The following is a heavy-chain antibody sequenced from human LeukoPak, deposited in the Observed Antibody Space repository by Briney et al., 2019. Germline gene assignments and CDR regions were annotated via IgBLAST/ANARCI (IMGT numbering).Heavy chain of an antibody. V-gene: IGHV3-23*01. Sequence: QPGGSLRLSCAASGFTFSNSAMSWVRQAPGKGLEWVSTLSGSGITTYYADSVKGRFTISRDNSKNTLSLQMNSLRAEDTAVYYCAKDMGYYYGSGSYPPENDYWGQGTLVTVSS. CDR2: LSGSGITT. D-gene: IGHD3-10*01. CDR1: GFTFSNSA. CDR3: AKDMGYYYGSGSYPPENDY. J-gene: IGHJ4*02.